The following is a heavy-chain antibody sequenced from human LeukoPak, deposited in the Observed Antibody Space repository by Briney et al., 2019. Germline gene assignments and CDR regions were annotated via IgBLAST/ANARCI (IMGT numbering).Heavy chain of an antibody. CDR3: ARGTPGYDY. CDR2: MYYSGST. Sequence: SETLSLTCTVSGGSISSSIHYWAWIRQPPGKGLEWIGSMYYSGSTYYNPSIKSRVTISLDTSENQFSLKLTSVTAADTAVYYCARGTPGYDYWGQGTLVTVSS. J-gene: IGHJ4*02. CDR1: GGSISSSIHY. D-gene: IGHD4-23*01. V-gene: IGHV4-39*07.